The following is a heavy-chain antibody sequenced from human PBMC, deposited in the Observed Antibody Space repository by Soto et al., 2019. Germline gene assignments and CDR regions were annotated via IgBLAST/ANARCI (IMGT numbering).Heavy chain of an antibody. J-gene: IGHJ5*02. CDR3: ARLNQYCAVA. CDR2: MNPNRGNT. V-gene: IGHV1-8*01. CDR1: GYTFTSYD. D-gene: IGHD2-21*02. Sequence: QVQLVQSGAEVKKPGASVKVSCKASGYTFTSYDINWVRQAPGQGLEWMGWMNPNRGNTANAQKFQGRVTMTRNTSISTAYMELSSLRSEGNDVYSCARLNQYCAVAWGQGTLVTVSS.